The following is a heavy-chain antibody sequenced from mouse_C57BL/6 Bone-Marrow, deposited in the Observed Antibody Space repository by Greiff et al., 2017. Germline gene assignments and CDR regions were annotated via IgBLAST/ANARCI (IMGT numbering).Heavy chain of an antibody. Sequence: EVKLMESGPGLVKPSQSLSLTCSVTGYSITSGYYWNWIRQFPGNKLEWMGYISYDGSNNYNPSLKNRISITRDTSKNQFFLKLNSVTTEDTATYYCASSGNYVDYWGQGTTLTVSS. CDR2: ISYDGSN. J-gene: IGHJ2*01. CDR1: GYSITSGYY. CDR3: ASSGNYVDY. V-gene: IGHV3-6*01. D-gene: IGHD1-3*01.